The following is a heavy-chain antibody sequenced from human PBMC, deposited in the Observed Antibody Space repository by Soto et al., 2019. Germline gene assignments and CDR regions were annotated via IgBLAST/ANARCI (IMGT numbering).Heavy chain of an antibody. CDR2: IIPILGIA. D-gene: IGHD3-10*01. CDR3: ARVRADGGENY. Sequence: QVQLVQSGAEVKKPGSSVKVSCKASGGTFSSYTISWVRQAPGQGLEWMGRIIPILGIANYAQKFQGRVTITADKSTRTDYMEVSSLRSEDTAVYYWARVRADGGENYWGQGTLVTVSS. CDR1: GGTFSSYT. J-gene: IGHJ4*02. V-gene: IGHV1-69*02.